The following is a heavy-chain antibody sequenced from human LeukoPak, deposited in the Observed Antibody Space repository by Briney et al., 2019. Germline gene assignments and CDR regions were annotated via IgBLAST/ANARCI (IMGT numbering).Heavy chain of an antibody. V-gene: IGHV1-2*02. Sequence: ASVKVSCKASAYTLTGYYIYWVRQAPGQGLEWMGWINPNSDDTSYAQKFQGRVTMTRDTSVSTAYMELSRLSSDDTAVYYCARQDGDLDYWGQGTLVTVSS. J-gene: IGHJ4*02. CDR3: ARQDGDLDY. CDR2: INPNSDDT. D-gene: IGHD4-17*01. CDR1: AYTLTGYY.